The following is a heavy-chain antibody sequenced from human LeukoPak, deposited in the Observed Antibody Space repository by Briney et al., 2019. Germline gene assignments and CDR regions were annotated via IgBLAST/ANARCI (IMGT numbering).Heavy chain of an antibody. CDR1: GYTFTGYY. CDR3: ARARQSYYYYYGMDV. Sequence: ASVKVSCKASGYTFTGYYMHWVRQAPGQGLEWMERINPNSGGTNYAQKFQGRVTMTRDTSISTAYMELSRLRSDDTAVYYCARARQSYYYYYGMDVWGQGTTVTVSS. J-gene: IGHJ6*02. CDR2: INPNSGGT. V-gene: IGHV1-2*06.